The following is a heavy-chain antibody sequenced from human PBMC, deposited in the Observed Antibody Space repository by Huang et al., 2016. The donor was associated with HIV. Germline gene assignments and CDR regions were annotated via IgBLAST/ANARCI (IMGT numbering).Heavy chain of an antibody. CDR1: GFNFSAYW. CDR3: ARGGSYYDVLTGRHYYYNGLDV. J-gene: IGHJ6*02. CDR2: IKKDGSEK. D-gene: IGHD3-9*01. V-gene: IGHV3-7*01. Sequence: EVHLVESGGDLVQPGGSLRLSCVASGFNFSAYWMSWVRQAAGKGIEWVAKIKKDGSEKNYVDAGKGRFTISRDNAKNSVYLQLTSLRAEDTAVYYCARGGSYYDVLTGRHYYYNGLDVWGQGTTVTVSS.